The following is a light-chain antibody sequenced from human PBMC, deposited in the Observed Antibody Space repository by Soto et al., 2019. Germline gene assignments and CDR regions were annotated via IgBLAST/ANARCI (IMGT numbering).Light chain of an antibody. CDR1: QSVYNNY. CDR2: GAS. V-gene: IGKV3-20*01. Sequence: EIVLTQSPGTLSLSPGERVTLSCRASQSVYNNYLAWYQQKPGQAPRLLIFGASNRATGIPDRFSGSGSGTDFTLTISGLEPEDFAVYYFQQYGSSVSYTFGQGTKVEIK. CDR3: QQYGSSVSYT. J-gene: IGKJ2*01.